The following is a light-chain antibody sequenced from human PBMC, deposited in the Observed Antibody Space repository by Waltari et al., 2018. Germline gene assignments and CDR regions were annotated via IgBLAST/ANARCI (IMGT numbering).Light chain of an antibody. Sequence: EIVLTQSPGTLSLSRGERATLSCRASQSVSSSYLAWYQQKPGQAPRLLIYGASSRATGIPDRFSGSGSGTDFTLTISRLEPEDVAVYYCQQYGSSPGTFGQGTKVEIK. J-gene: IGKJ1*01. CDR1: QSVSSSY. CDR3: QQYGSSPGT. CDR2: GAS. V-gene: IGKV3-20*01.